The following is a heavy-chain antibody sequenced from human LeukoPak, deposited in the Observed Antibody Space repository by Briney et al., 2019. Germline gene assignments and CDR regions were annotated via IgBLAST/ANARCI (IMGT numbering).Heavy chain of an antibody. V-gene: IGHV1-2*02. J-gene: IGHJ6*03. CDR3: ARVFYDILTGYSDYYYMDV. CDR2: INPNSGGT. CDR1: GYTFTGYY. Sequence: ASVKVSCKASGYTFTGYYMHWVRQAPGQGLEWMGWINPNSGGTNYAQKFQGRVTMTRDTSISTAYMELSRLRSDDTAVYYCARVFYDILTGYSDYYYMDVWGKGTTVTVSS. D-gene: IGHD3-9*01.